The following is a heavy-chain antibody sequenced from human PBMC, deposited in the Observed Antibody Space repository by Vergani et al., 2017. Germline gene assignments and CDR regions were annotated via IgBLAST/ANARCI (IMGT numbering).Heavy chain of an antibody. CDR2: IKSTFDRGTT. V-gene: IGHV3-15*07. J-gene: IGHJ6*02. Sequence: EVQLVESGGGIVKPGESLRLSCVASGFSFRNAWMNWVRRTPGKGLEWVGRIKSTFDRGTTDYAAAVKGGFTISRDDSKNTLFLQMNGLKTEDIGVYYCTTDPRYCGDGSCYWLRDHHYYGMDVWGQGTTVTVSS. CDR3: TTDPRYCGDGSCYWLRDHHYYGMDV. CDR1: GFSFRNAW. D-gene: IGHD2-21*01.